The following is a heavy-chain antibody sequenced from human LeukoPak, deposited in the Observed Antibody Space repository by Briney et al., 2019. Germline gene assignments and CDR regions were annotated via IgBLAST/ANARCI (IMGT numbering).Heavy chain of an antibody. CDR2: IYYSGNT. CDR3: ARLRSNSFPDY. D-gene: IGHD6-13*01. CDR1: GGTISGYY. V-gene: IGHV4-59*01. Sequence: PSETLSLTCTVSGGTISGYYWTWIRQRPGKGLEWIGYIYYSGNTNYNPSLKSRVTISVDTSKTQFSLQLTFVTAADPAIYYCARLRSNSFPDYWGQGTLVTVSP. J-gene: IGHJ4*02.